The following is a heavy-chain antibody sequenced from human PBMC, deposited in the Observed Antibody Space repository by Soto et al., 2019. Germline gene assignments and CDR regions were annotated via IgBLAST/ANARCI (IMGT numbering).Heavy chain of an antibody. CDR2: IYYSGST. V-gene: IGHV4-59*12. CDR1: GGSISSYY. D-gene: IGHD3-3*01. CDR3: ARRLWSGYYYDY. J-gene: IGHJ4*02. Sequence: SETLSLTCTVSGGSISSYYWSWIRQPPGKGLEWIGYIYYSGSTNYNPSLKSRVTISVDTSKNQFSLKLSSVTAADTAVYYCARRLWSGYYYDYWGQGTLVTVSS.